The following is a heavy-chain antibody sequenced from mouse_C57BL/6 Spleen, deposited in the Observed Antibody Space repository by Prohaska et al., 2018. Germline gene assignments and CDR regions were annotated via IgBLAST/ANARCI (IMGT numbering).Heavy chain of an antibody. V-gene: IGHV1-22*01. Sequence: HGESIAWIGYINPNNGGTSYNQKFKGKPTFTVNKSSSTAYMELRSLTSEDSAVYYCARSSYDYDEGAYYAMDYWGQGTSVTVSS. CDR3: ARSSYDYDEGAYYAMDY. D-gene: IGHD2-4*01. J-gene: IGHJ4*01. CDR2: INPNNGGT.